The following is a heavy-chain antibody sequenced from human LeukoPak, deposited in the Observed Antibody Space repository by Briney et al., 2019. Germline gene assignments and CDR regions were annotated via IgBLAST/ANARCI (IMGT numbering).Heavy chain of an antibody. CDR1: GFTFGSYA. V-gene: IGHV3-11*01. CDR2: ISSVGSSI. J-gene: IGHJ4*02. Sequence: PGGSLRLSCAASGFTFGSYAMSWIRQAPGKGLEWVSYISSVGSSIVYADSVKGRFTISRDNAKNSLFLQMNSLRAEDTAVYYCASITMIVVAEDYWGQGTLVTVSS. D-gene: IGHD3-22*01. CDR3: ASITMIVVAEDY.